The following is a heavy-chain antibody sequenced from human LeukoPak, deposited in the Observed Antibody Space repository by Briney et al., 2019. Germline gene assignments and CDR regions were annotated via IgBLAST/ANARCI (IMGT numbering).Heavy chain of an antibody. CDR3: ATSIGDYYHSTAIDY. CDR2: INPNTGGT. D-gene: IGHD3-22*01. CDR1: GYTFTGYY. Sequence: GASVKVSCKASGYTFTGYYIHWVRQAPGQGLEWMGWINPNTGGTNYAQKFQGRVTMTRDTSISTANMELSRLRSDDTAVYFCATSIGDYYHSTAIDYWGQGTLVTVSS. V-gene: IGHV1-2*02. J-gene: IGHJ4*02.